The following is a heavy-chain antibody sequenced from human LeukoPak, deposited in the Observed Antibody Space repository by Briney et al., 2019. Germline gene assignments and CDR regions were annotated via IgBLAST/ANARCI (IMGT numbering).Heavy chain of an antibody. D-gene: IGHD3-22*01. CDR1: GFTFSSYA. V-gene: IGHV3-30*04. CDR3: ARDGDYYDSSGYREYFQH. J-gene: IGHJ1*01. Sequence: GGSLRLSCAASGFTFSSYAMHWVRQAPGKGLEWVAVISYDGSNKYYADSVKGRFTISRDNSKNTLYLQMNSLRAEDTAVYYCARDGDYYDSSGYREYFQHWGQGTLVTVSS. CDR2: ISYDGSNK.